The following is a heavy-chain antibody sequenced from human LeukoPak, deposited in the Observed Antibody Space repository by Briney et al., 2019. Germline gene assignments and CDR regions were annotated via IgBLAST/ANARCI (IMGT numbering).Heavy chain of an antibody. J-gene: IGHJ1*01. CDR2: IYYSGST. V-gene: IGHV4-39*07. CDR3: ASERSSSWTEYFQH. CDR1: GGSISSSSYY. D-gene: IGHD6-13*01. Sequence: PSETLSLTCTVSGGSISSSSYYWGWIRQPPGKGLEWIGSIYYSGSTYYNPSLKSRVTISVDTSKNQFSLKLSSVTAADTAVYYCASERSSSWTEYFQHWGQGTLVTVSS.